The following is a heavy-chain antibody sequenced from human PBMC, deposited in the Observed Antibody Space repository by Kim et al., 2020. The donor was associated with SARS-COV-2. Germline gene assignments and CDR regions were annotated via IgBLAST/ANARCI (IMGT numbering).Heavy chain of an antibody. CDR2: ISYDGSNK. CDR3: AKGKKPKAVAVPFDY. D-gene: IGHD6-19*01. J-gene: IGHJ4*02. CDR1: GFTFSSYA. V-gene: IGHV3-30-3*01. Sequence: GGSLRLSCAASGFTFSSYAMHWVRQAPGKGLEWVAVISYDGSNKYYADSVKGRFTISRDNSKNTLYLQMNSLRAEDTAVYYCAKGKKPKAVAVPFDYWGQGTLVTVSS.